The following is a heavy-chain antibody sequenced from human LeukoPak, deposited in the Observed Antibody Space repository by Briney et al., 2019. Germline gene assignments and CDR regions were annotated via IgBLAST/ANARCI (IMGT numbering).Heavy chain of an antibody. D-gene: IGHD3-16*01. J-gene: IGHJ4*02. CDR1: GFTFSSYE. V-gene: IGHV3-48*03. CDR3: ASAYGGLLDY. CDR2: INGVGTTI. Sequence: PGGSLRLSCAASGFTFSSYEMNWVRQAPGKGLEWVSYINGVGTTIYYADSVKGRFTISRDNAKKSLYLQMNSLRVEDTAVYYCASAYGGLLDYWGQGTLVTVSS.